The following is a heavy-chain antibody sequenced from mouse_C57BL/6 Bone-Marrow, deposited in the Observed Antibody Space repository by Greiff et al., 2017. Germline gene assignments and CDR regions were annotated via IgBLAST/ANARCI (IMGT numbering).Heavy chain of an antibody. CDR1: GYSFSSSW. CDR2: IYPGDGDT. V-gene: IGHV1-82*01. J-gene: IGHJ4*01. D-gene: IGHD1-1*01. CDR3: SPSYYYGSSYEGYYAMDD. Sequence: QVQLKESGPELVKPGASVKISCKASGYSFSSSWMNWVKQRPGKGLEWIGRIYPGDGDTNYNGKFKGKATLTADKSSSTAYMQLSSLTSEDSAVYFCSPSYYYGSSYEGYYAMDDWGQGTSVTVSS.